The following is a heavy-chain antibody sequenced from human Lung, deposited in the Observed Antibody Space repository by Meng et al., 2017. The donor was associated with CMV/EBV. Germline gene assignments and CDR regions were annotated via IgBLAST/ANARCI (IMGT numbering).Heavy chain of an antibody. J-gene: IGHJ5*02. CDR3: ARARCYDTTANWFDP. Sequence: SGYTFNSYSITWVRQAPGQGLQWVGWINAYNISTNYAQKLQGRVTMTTDTSTSTAYMELRSLRSDDTAIYYCARARCYDTTANWFDPWGQGTLVTVSS. D-gene: IGHD3-22*01. V-gene: IGHV1-18*01. CDR1: GYTFNSYS. CDR2: INAYNIST.